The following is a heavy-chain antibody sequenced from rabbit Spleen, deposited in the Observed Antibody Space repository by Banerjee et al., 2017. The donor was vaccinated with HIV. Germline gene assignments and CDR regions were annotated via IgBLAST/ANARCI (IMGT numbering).Heavy chain of an antibody. V-gene: IGHV1S47*01. D-gene: IGHD2-1*01. CDR1: GIDFSSYA. Sequence: ELVESGGGLVQAGESLKLSCKASGIDFSSYAMIWVRQAPGKGLEWIAYIYPIFGVANYANSVKGRFTISSDSAQNTVFLQMTSLTASDTATYFCVRGYDDYGDYTRLDLWGPGTLVTVS. CDR2: IYPIFGVA. CDR3: VRGYDDYGDYTRLDL. J-gene: IGHJ3*01.